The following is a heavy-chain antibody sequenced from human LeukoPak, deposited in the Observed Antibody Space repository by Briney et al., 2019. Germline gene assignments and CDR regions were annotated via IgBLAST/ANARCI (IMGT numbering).Heavy chain of an antibody. D-gene: IGHD6-13*01. V-gene: IGHV3-53*01. CDR2: IYSGGST. J-gene: IGHJ3*02. Sequence: GGSLRLSCSASRFTFSSYWMTWVRQAPGKGLEWVSVIYSGGSTYYADSVKGRFTISRDNSKNTLYLQMNSLRAEDTALYYCARGLSIAAAGDAFDIWGQGTMITVSS. CDR3: ARGLSIAAAGDAFDI. CDR1: RFTFSSYW.